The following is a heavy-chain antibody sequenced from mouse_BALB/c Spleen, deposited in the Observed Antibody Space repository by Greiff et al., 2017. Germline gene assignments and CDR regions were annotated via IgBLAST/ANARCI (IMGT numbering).Heavy chain of an antibody. Sequence: QVQLQQSGAELVRPGSSVKISCKASGYAFSSYWMNWVKQRPGQGLEWIGQIYPGDGDTNYNGKFKGKATLTADKSSSTAYMQLSSLTSEDSAVYFCARPVVALYWYFDVWGAGTTVTVSS. J-gene: IGHJ1*01. CDR3: ARPVVALYWYFDV. V-gene: IGHV1-80*01. CDR2: IYPGDGDT. D-gene: IGHD1-1*01. CDR1: GYAFSSYW.